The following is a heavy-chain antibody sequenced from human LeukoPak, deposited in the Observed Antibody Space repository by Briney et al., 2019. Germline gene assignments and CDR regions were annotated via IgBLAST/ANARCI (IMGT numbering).Heavy chain of an antibody. V-gene: IGHV3-30*02. D-gene: IGHD3-10*01. CDR2: IRYDGSNK. CDR1: GFTFSSYG. CDR3: ANRRGYGSGSYDY. J-gene: IGHJ4*02. Sequence: PGGSLRLSCTASGFTFSSYGMHWVRQAPGKGLEWVAFIRYDGSNKYYADSVKGRFTISRDNSKNTLYLQMNSLRAEDTAVYYCANRRGYGSGSYDYWGQGTLVTVSS.